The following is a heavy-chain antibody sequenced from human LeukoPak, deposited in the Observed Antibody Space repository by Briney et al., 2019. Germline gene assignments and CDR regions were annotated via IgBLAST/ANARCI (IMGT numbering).Heavy chain of an antibody. CDR3: AKSDCSSTTCYVLDY. J-gene: IGHJ4*02. Sequence: GGSLRLSCAASGFTFSSYAMSWVRQAPGKGLEWVSAISGSGGSTNYADSVKGRFTISRDYSKNTLYLQMNSLRAEDTAVYYCAKSDCSSTTCYVLDYWGQGTLVTVSS. CDR2: ISGSGGST. V-gene: IGHV3-23*01. CDR1: GFTFSSYA. D-gene: IGHD2-2*01.